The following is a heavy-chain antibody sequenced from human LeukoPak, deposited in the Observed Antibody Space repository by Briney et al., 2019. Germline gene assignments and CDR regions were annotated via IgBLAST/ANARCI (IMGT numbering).Heavy chain of an antibody. J-gene: IGHJ3*02. CDR3: ASGVLQLPPPHDAFDI. CDR2: IIPIFGTA. V-gene: IGHV1-69*05. D-gene: IGHD2-2*01. CDR1: GYTFTGYY. Sequence: SVKVSCKASGYTFTGYYMHWVRQAPGQGLEWMGGIIPIFGTANYAQKFQGRVTITTDESTSTAYMELSSLRSEDTAVYYCASGVLQLPPPHDAFDIWGQGTMVTVSS.